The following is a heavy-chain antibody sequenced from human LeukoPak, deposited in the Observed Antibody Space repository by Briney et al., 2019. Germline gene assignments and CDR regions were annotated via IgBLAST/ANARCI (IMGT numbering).Heavy chain of an antibody. CDR1: GFTFSSFR. Sequence: QPGGSLRLSCAASGFTFSSFRMSWVRQAPGKGLEWVANIRKDGSLQYYVDSVEGRFTISRDNAKNSLYLQMNSLRADDTAVYYCTRVSGGYDLSDYWGQGTLVTVSS. CDR2: IRKDGSLQ. V-gene: IGHV3-7*03. D-gene: IGHD3-3*01. CDR3: TRVSGGYDLSDY. J-gene: IGHJ4*02.